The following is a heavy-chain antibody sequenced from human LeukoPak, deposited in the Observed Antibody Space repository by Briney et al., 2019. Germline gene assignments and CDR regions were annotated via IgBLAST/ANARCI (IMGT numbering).Heavy chain of an antibody. D-gene: IGHD3-10*01. Sequence: SETLSLTCTVSGGSISSSSYYWGWIRQPPGTGLEWIGNIYYSGSTNYNPSLKSRVTISVDTSKNQFSLKLSSVTAADTAVYYCARETRSFYSHYGSGTGAFDIWGQGTMVTVSS. CDR2: IYYSGST. V-gene: IGHV4-39*07. CDR3: ARETRSFYSHYGSGTGAFDI. CDR1: GGSISSSSYY. J-gene: IGHJ3*02.